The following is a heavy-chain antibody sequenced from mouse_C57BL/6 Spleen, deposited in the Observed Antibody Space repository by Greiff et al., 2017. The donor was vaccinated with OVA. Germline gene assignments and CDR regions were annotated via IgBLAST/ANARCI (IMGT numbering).Heavy chain of an antibody. J-gene: IGHJ2*01. Sequence: DVKLQESGGGLVKPGGSLKLSCAASGFTFSSYAMSWVRQTPEKRLEWVATISDGGSYTYYPDNVKGRFTISRDNAKNNLYLQMSHLKSEDTAMYYCAREGLGHFDYWGQGTTLTVSS. D-gene: IGHD3-3*01. V-gene: IGHV5-4*01. CDR2: ISDGGSYT. CDR1: GFTFSSYA. CDR3: AREGLGHFDY.